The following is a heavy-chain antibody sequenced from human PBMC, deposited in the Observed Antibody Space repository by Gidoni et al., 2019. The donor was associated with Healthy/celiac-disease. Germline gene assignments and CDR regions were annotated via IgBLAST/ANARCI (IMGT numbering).Heavy chain of an antibody. CDR1: GFTFSSYA. CDR3: ARGGETIVVVVAATPTPFDY. V-gene: IGHV3-23*01. CDR2: ISGSGGST. Sequence: EVQLLESGGGLVQPGGSLRLSCAASGFTFSSYAMSWVRQAPGKGLEWVSAISGSGGSTYYADSVKGRFTISRDNSKNTLYLQMNSLRAEDTAVYYCARGGETIVVVVAATPTPFDYWGQGTLVTVSS. D-gene: IGHD2-15*01. J-gene: IGHJ4*02.